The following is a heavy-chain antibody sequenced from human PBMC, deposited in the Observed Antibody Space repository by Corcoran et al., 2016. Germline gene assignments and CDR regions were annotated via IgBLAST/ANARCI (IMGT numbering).Heavy chain of an antibody. Sequence: QVQLVQSGAEVKKLGASVKVSCEAFGYIFTSYNVHWVRQAPGQRPEWMGWISAANGNAEYSQKFQGRVTFTRDTSASTAHMELSSLTFEDTAVYYCVREGTAGVWGQGTTVTVSS. D-gene: IGHD1-1*01. CDR1: GYIFTSYN. CDR2: ISAANGNA. CDR3: VREGTAGV. V-gene: IGHV1-3*01. J-gene: IGHJ6*02.